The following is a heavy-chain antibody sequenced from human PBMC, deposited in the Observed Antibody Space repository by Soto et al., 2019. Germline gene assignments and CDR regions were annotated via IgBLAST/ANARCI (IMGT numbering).Heavy chain of an antibody. CDR1: LFTFSRYW. CDR2: IRQDGSEK. D-gene: IGHD3-10*01. Sequence: PGGSLRLSCEASLFTFSRYWMTWARLAPGKGLEWVANIRQDGSEKYYVDSVKGRFTISRDNAKNSLSLQMNNLRPDDTAVYYCARAGSNYFASGSSLPYYMAVWGKGTTVTVSS. J-gene: IGHJ6*03. CDR3: ARAGSNYFASGSSLPYYMAV. V-gene: IGHV3-7*01.